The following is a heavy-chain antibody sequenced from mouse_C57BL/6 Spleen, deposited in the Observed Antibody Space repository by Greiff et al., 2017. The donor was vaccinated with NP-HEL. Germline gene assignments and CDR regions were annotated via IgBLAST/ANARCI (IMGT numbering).Heavy chain of an antibody. Sequence: QVQLQQSGAELVMPGASVKLSCKASGYTFTSYWMHWVKQRPGQGLEWIGEIDTSDSYTNYNQKFKGKSTLTVDKSSSTAYMQLSSLTSEDSAVYYCARRDDSRDYWGQGTTLTVSS. V-gene: IGHV1-69*01. CDR2: IDTSDSYT. CDR1: GYTFTSYW. J-gene: IGHJ2*01. CDR3: ARRDDSRDY. D-gene: IGHD2-4*01.